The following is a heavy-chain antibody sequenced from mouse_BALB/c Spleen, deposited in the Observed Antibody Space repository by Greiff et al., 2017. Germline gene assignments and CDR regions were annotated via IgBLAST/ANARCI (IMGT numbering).Heavy chain of an antibody. CDR3: ARHEVRRGYAMDY. J-gene: IGHJ4*01. CDR2: ISNGGGST. Sequence: EVHLVESGGGLVQPGGSLKLSCAASGFTFSSYTMSWVRQTPEKRLEWVAYISNGGGSTYYPDTVKGRFTISRDNAKNTLYLQMSSLKSEDTAMYYCARHEVRRGYAMDYWGQGTSVTVSS. V-gene: IGHV5-12-2*01. D-gene: IGHD2-14*01. CDR1: GFTFSSYT.